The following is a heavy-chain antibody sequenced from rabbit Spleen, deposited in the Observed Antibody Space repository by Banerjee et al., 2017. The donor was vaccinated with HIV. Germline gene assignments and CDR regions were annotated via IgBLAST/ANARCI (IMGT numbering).Heavy chain of an antibody. D-gene: IGHD7-1*01. CDR1: GLDLSSRYW. CDR3: VREAGYAGYGDGNL. CDR2: IDVAKYGTT. Sequence: QEQLEESGGDLVKPGASLTLTCKASGLDLSSRYWICWVRQAPGKGLEWIACIDVAKYGTTYYTSWVNGRFTISSHNAQNTLYLQLNSLTAADTATYFCVREAGYAGYGDGNLWGPGTLVTVS. V-gene: IGHV1S45*01. J-gene: IGHJ4*01.